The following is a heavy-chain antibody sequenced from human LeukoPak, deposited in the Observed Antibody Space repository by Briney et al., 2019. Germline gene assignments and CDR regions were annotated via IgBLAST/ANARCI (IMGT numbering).Heavy chain of an antibody. Sequence: SQTLSLTCTVSGGSISSCSYYWSWIRQPAGKGLEWIGRIHRSGSTAYDPSVKSRVTISVDTSKNQFSLKLNSVTAADTAVYYCARGGFLVQNHFDPWGQGTLVTVSS. CDR2: IHRSGST. V-gene: IGHV4-61*02. D-gene: IGHD3-3*01. CDR1: GGSISSCSYY. CDR3: ARGGFLVQNHFDP. J-gene: IGHJ5*02.